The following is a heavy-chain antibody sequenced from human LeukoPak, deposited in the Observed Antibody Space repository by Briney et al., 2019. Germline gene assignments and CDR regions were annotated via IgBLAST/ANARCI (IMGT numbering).Heavy chain of an antibody. CDR3: ARVKAGLDAFDI. D-gene: IGHD6-13*01. CDR2: ISGSGGTT. Sequence: PGGSLRLSCAASGFTFSSYAMSWVRQAPGKGLEWVLVISGSGGTTYSADSVKGRFTISRDNFKNTLYLQMNSLRAEDTAVYYCARVKAGLDAFDIWGQGTMVTVSS. CDR1: GFTFSSYA. J-gene: IGHJ3*02. V-gene: IGHV3-23*01.